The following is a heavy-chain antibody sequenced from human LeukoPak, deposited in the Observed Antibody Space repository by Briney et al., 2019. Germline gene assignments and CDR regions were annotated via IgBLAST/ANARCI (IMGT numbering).Heavy chain of an antibody. J-gene: IGHJ6*03. D-gene: IGHD6-13*01. V-gene: IGHV4-4*07. Sequence: SETLSLTCTVSGGSISSYYWSWIRQPAGKGLEWIGRIYTSGSTNYNPSLKSRVTMSVDTSKNQFSLKLSSVTAADTAVYYCARDGAAAGTQSYYYMDVWGNGTTVTVSS. CDR3: ARDGAAAGTQSYYYMDV. CDR2: IYTSGST. CDR1: GGSISSYY.